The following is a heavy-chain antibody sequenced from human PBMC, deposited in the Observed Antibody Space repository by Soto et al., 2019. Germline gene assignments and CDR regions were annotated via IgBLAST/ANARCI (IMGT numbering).Heavy chain of an antibody. D-gene: IGHD3-10*01. CDR2: ILYSGST. V-gene: IGHV4-39*01. Sequence: PSETLSLTFTVSGCSIRSTSYFWGWILQPPGKGLEWIGSILYSGSTYSYPSLQSRVSISVDTSRNQFSLKLSSVTAADTAVYYCARQKLWLGEKGAFDIWGQGTMVT. CDR1: GCSIRSTSYF. CDR3: ARQKLWLGEKGAFDI. J-gene: IGHJ3*02.